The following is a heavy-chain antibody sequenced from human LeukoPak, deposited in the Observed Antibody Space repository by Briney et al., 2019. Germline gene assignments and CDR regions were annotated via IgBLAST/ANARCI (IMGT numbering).Heavy chain of an antibody. Sequence: SETLSLTCTVSGGSISSYYWSWIRQPPGKGLEWIGYIYYSGTTNYNPSLKSRVTISVDTSKYQFSLKLSSVTAADTAAYYCARGVYIAAAQYGYWGQGTLVTVSS. CDR1: GGSISSYY. D-gene: IGHD6-13*01. CDR3: ARGVYIAAAQYGY. CDR2: IYYSGTT. V-gene: IGHV4-59*01. J-gene: IGHJ4*02.